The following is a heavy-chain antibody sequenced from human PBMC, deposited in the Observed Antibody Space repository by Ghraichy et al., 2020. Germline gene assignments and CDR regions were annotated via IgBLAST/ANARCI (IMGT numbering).Heavy chain of an antibody. CDR3: ARDRGQYGSGLMGV. V-gene: IGHV3-33*01. Sequence: GGSLRLSCAASGFTFTSYGMHWVRQVLGKGLEWVANVYNDGSNKYYAEYVKGRFTVSRDNSKNTLHLQMNSLRAEDTAVYYCARDRGQYGSGLMGVWGQGTTITVSS. D-gene: IGHD3-10*01. CDR1: GFTFTSYG. J-gene: IGHJ6*02. CDR2: VYNDGSNK.